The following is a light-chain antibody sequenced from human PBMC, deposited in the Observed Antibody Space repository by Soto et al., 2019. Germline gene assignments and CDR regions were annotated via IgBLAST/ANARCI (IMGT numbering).Light chain of an antibody. CDR1: SSDIGGYKY. Sequence: QSALTQPASVSGSPGQSITISCTGTSSDIGGYKYVSWYQQYPGKAPKLMIFEVSSRPSGVSNRFSGSKSGNTASLTISGLQAEDEADYYCSSYTSGSTSWVFGGGTQLTV. J-gene: IGLJ3*02. V-gene: IGLV2-14*01. CDR3: SSYTSGSTSWV. CDR2: EVS.